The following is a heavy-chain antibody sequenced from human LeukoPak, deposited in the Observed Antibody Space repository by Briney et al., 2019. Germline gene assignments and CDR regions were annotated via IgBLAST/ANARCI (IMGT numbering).Heavy chain of an antibody. D-gene: IGHD3-16*02. CDR3: AKVRSYHLY. Sequence: GGSLRLSCAASGFTVTSTYITWVRQAPGKGLEWVSIIHISGSTYYADSVRGRFTISRDNSKNTVYLQMNSLRAEDTAVYYCAKVRSYHLYWGQGTLVTVSS. J-gene: IGHJ4*02. V-gene: IGHV3-66*01. CDR2: IHISGST. CDR1: GFTVTSTY.